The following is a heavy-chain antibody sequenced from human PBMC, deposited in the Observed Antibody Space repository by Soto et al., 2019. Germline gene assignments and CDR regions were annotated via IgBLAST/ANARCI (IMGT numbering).Heavy chain of an antibody. CDR2: ISANGSTI. Sequence: QGQLVESGGGLVKPGGSLRLSCVASGFTFNDYYMSWIRQAPGKGLAWVSHISANGSTIYYADSVKGRVTVSRDNAKKSLYLQMNSLRADDTAVYYCARDGDLLTGWSVDWRQGTLVTVAP. D-gene: IGHD3-9*01. CDR3: ARDGDLLTGWSVD. J-gene: IGHJ4*02. CDR1: GFTFNDYY. V-gene: IGHV3-11*01.